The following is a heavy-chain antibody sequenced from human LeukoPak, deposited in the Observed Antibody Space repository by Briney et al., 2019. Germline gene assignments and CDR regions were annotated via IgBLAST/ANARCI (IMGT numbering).Heavy chain of an antibody. Sequence: ASVKVSCKAFGYTFTSNYMHWVRQAPGQGPEWMGVISPSGGSTTYAQKFQGRVTMTRDMSTSTAYMELSRLRSDDTAVYYCARVSPSIAAAANPPDYWGQGTLVTVSS. CDR2: ISPSGGST. CDR1: GYTFTSNY. D-gene: IGHD6-13*01. V-gene: IGHV1-46*01. CDR3: ARVSPSIAAAANPPDY. J-gene: IGHJ4*02.